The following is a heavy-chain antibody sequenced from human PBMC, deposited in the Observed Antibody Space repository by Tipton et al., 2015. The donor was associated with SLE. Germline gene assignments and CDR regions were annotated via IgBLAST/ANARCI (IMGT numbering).Heavy chain of an antibody. V-gene: IGHV3-21*01. CDR3: ARDLIGSRHIVVVPAAMGYYHYGMDV. CDR2: ISSRSTYI. J-gene: IGHJ6*02. CDR1: GFTFSSYR. Sequence: SLRLSCAASGFTFSSYRMNWVRQSPGKGLEWVSSISSRSTYIYYADSLKGRFTISRDNAKNSLYLQMNSLRAEDTAVYYCARDLIGSRHIVVVPAAMGYYHYGMDVWGQGTTVTVSS. D-gene: IGHD2-2*01.